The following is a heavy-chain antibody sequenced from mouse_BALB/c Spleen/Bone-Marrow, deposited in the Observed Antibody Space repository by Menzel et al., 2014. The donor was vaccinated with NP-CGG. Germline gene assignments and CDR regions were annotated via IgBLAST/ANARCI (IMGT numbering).Heavy chain of an antibody. V-gene: IGHV1S81*02. J-gene: IGHJ2*01. CDR1: GYTFTSYW. Sequence: VQLQQSGAELVKPGASVKLSCKASGYTFTSYWMHWVKQRPGQGLEWIGEINPSNGRTNYNEKFKSKATLTVDKSSSADYMHLRSLTSEDSAVYFCARDWDAAYYFEYWGQDTTLTLSS. D-gene: IGHD4-1*01. CDR2: INPSNGRT. CDR3: ARDWDAAYYFEY.